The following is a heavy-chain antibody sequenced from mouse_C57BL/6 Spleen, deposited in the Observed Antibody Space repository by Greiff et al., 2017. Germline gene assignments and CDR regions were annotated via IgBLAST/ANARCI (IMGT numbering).Heavy chain of an antibody. CDR3: ARWLRPYAMDY. CDR1: GYTFTSYW. Sequence: EVQLQQSGAELVRPGASVKMSCKASGYTFTSYWMNWVKQRPGQGLEWIGYINLGSGYTKYNEKFKGKATLTADKSSSTAYMQLSSLTSEDSAVYFCARWLRPYAMDYWGQGTSVTVSS. V-gene: IGHV1-58*01. J-gene: IGHJ4*01. CDR2: INLGSGYT. D-gene: IGHD2-2*01.